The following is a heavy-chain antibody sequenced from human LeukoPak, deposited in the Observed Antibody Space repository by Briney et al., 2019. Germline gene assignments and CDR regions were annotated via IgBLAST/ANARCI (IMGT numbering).Heavy chain of an antibody. Sequence: GASVKVSCKASGYTFTDYYMHWVRQAPGQGLEWMGWISAYNGNTNYAQKLQGRVTMTTDTSTSTAYMELRSLRSDDTAVYYCARDYCGGDCYSGPFDYWGQGTLVTVSS. CDR1: GYTFTDYY. CDR2: ISAYNGNT. J-gene: IGHJ4*02. D-gene: IGHD2-21*02. V-gene: IGHV1-18*04. CDR3: ARDYCGGDCYSGPFDY.